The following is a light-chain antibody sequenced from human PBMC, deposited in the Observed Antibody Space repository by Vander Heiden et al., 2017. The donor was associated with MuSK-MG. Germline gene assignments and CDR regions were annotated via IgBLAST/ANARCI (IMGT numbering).Light chain of an antibody. V-gene: IGKV1-39*01. Sequence: DIQMTQSPSSLSASVRDRVTITCRASLTIGRYLNWYQQKPGKAPKLLISVASSLESGVPSRFSGSGSGTDFSLTISSLQPEDFAAYYCQQTYSIPWTFGQGTKVEI. CDR2: VAS. CDR1: LTIGRY. CDR3: QQTYSIPWT. J-gene: IGKJ1*01.